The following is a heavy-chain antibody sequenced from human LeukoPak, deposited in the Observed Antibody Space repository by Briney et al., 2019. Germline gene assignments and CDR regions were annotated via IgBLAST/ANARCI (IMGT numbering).Heavy chain of an antibody. CDR2: IYYGRTA. D-gene: IGHD3-16*01. CDR3: VRHDGRGGNMMGALDS. J-gene: IGHJ4*02. Sequence: PGGSLRLSCAASGFTFSSYAMSWVRQSPGKGLEWIGAIYYGRTAYYNPSLNSRVTISVATSTNQFSLQLNSVTAADTAVYYCVRHDGRGGNMMGALDSWGQGSLVTVSS. V-gene: IGHV4-39*01. CDR1: GFTFSSYA.